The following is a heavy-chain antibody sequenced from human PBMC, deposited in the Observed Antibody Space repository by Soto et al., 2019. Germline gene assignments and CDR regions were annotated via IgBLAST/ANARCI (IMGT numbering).Heavy chain of an antibody. CDR1: GGSFSGYY. CDR3: ARRPIIVGATRYYYGMDV. Sequence: QVQLQQWGAGLLKPSETLSLTCAVYGGSFSGYYWSWIRQPPGKGLEWIGEINHSGSTNYNPSLKSRVTISVDTSKNQFSLKLSSVTAADTAVYYCARRPIIVGATRYYYGMDVWGQGTTVTVSS. V-gene: IGHV4-34*01. J-gene: IGHJ6*02. D-gene: IGHD1-26*01. CDR2: INHSGST.